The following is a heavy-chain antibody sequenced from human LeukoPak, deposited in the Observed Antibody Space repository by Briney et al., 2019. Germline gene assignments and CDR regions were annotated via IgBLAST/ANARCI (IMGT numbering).Heavy chain of an antibody. D-gene: IGHD3-10*01. CDR3: ASSSDIYGSGSYFNSLGDV. CDR1: GFTFSNYW. J-gene: IGHJ6*04. V-gene: IGHV3-7*03. Sequence: GGSLRLSCKTSGFTFSNYWMSWVRQAPGKGLEWVANIKQDGSEKYYVDSVKGRFTISRDNSKNTLYLQMNSLRAEDTAVYYCASSSDIYGSGSYFNSLGDVWGKGTTVSISS. CDR2: IKQDGSEK.